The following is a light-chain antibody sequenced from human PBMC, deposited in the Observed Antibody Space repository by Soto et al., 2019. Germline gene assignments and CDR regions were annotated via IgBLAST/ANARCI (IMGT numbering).Light chain of an antibody. CDR2: DAS. V-gene: IGKV1-33*01. CDR1: QGITKS. CDR3: QQHEDLPHS. J-gene: IGKJ3*01. Sequence: DIQMTQSPSSLSASVGDRVTITCQASQGITKSLNWYQQKPGKAPKLLIYDASILETGVPSRFTGSGSGTDSTLTISGLQPEDIATYYCQQHEDLPHSFGPGTKVNIK.